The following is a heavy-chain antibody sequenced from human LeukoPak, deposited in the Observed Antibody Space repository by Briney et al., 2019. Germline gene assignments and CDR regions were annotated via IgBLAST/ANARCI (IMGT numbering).Heavy chain of an antibody. D-gene: IGHD3-3*01. CDR1: GGSFSGYY. J-gene: IGHJ5*02. V-gene: IGHV4-34*01. CDR2: INHSGST. CDR3: ARGMHYDFWSGYYRRQNWFDP. Sequence: SETPSLTCAVYGGSFSGYYWSWIRQPPGKGLEWIGEINHSGSTNYNPSLKSRVTISVDTSKNQFSLKLSSVTAADTAVYYCARGMHYDFWSGYYRRQNWFDPWGQGTLVTVSS.